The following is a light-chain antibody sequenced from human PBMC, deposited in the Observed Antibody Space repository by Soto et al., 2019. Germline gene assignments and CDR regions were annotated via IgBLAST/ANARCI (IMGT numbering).Light chain of an antibody. Sequence: EIVMTQSPVALSVSPGESAALSCRASQSVGRNFAWYQQRPGQAPRVLIYGTSPRATGVPARFSGSGSGTDFPLTSSSLQSEDFAVYCCQQYNKWPYTFGQWTRLEIK. CDR1: QSVGRN. CDR3: QQYNKWPYT. J-gene: IGKJ2*01. V-gene: IGKV3-15*01. CDR2: GTS.